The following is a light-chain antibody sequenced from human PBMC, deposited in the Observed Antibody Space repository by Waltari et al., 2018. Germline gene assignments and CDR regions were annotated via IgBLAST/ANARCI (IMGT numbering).Light chain of an antibody. J-gene: IGLJ2*01. CDR2: YVT. V-gene: IGLV2-14*03. CDR1: SRDIRASNF. Sequence: QPALTQPASMSGSPGHSATISCTGTSRDIRASNFVSWYQQHPGKGPKPLIYYVTNRASGVSNRFSGSKSGNRASLTISGLQAEDEADYYCSAYISRSISYVIFGGGTKLTVL. CDR3: SAYISRSISYVI.